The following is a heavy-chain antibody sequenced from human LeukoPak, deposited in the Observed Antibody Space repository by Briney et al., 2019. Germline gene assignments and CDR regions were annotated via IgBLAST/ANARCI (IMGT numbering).Heavy chain of an antibody. CDR3: ARGGYFSFDY. CDR1: GFSFSTYD. Sequence: GGSLRLSCVTSGFSFSTYDMSWVRQAPRKGLEWVSGITANTRGSITSYAASVKGRFTISRDSSKDTLYLQMNSLRAEDTAVYFCARGGYFSFDYWGQGTLVTVSS. V-gene: IGHV3-23*01. D-gene: IGHD2/OR15-2a*01. J-gene: IGHJ4*02. CDR2: ITANTRGSIT.